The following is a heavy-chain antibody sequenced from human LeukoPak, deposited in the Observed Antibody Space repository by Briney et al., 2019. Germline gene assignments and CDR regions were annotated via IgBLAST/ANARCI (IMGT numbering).Heavy chain of an antibody. CDR1: GGSISSYY. V-gene: IGHV4-34*01. Sequence: SETLSLTCTVSGGSISSYYWSWIRQPPGKGLEWIGEINHSGSTNYNPSLKSRVTISVDTSKNQFSLKLSSVTAADTAVYYRARVTADAFDIWGQGTMVTVSS. J-gene: IGHJ3*02. CDR3: ARVTADAFDI. CDR2: INHSGST.